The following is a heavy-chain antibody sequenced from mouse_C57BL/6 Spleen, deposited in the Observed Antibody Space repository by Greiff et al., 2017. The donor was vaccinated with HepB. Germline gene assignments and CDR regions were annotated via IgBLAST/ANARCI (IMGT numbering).Heavy chain of an antibody. J-gene: IGHJ2*01. CDR1: GYTFTSYW. Sequence: QVQLKQPGAELVMPGASVKLSCKASGYTFTSYWMHWVKQRPGQGLEWIGEIDPSDSYTNYNQKFKGKSTLTVDKSSSTAYMQLSSLTSEDSAVYYCARTEITPYYFDYWGQGTTLTVSS. CDR3: ARTEITPYYFDY. CDR2: IDPSDSYT. D-gene: IGHD2-4*01. V-gene: IGHV1-69*01.